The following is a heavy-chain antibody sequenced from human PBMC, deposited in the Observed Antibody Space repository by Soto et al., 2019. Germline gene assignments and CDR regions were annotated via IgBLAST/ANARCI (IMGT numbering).Heavy chain of an antibody. V-gene: IGHV4-39*01. D-gene: IGHD1-26*01. J-gene: IGHJ4*02. CDR1: GGSISSSSYY. CDR2: IYYSGST. Sequence: QLQLQESGPGLVKPSETLSLTCTVSGGSISSSSYYWGWIRQPPGKGLEWIGSIYYSGSTYYNPSLKSRVTISVDTSKNQFSLKLSSVTAADTAVYYCARQEWELRDYFDYWGQGTLVTVSS. CDR3: ARQEWELRDYFDY.